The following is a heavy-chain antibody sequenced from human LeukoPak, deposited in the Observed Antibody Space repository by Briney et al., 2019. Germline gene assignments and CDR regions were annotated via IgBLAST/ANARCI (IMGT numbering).Heavy chain of an antibody. D-gene: IGHD6-19*01. Sequence: PSETLSLTCAVYGGSFSGYYWSWLRQPPGKGLEWIGEINHSGSTNYDPSLKSRVTISVDTSKNQFSLKLSSVTAADTAVYYCARGWNSSGWYRYYYYMDVWGKGTTVTVSS. CDR3: ARGWNSSGWYRYYYYMDV. J-gene: IGHJ6*03. V-gene: IGHV4-34*01. CDR1: GGSFSGYY. CDR2: INHSGST.